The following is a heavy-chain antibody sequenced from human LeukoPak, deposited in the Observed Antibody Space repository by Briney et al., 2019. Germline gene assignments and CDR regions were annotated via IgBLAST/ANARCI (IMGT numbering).Heavy chain of an antibody. CDR1: GYTFTNYG. J-gene: IGHJ4*02. CDR2: IGTYTGNT. Sequence: ASVKVSCKASGYTFTNYGVSWVRQAPGQGLEWMGWIGTYTGNTNYVKKFQGRVTMTRDTSISTAYMELSRLRSDDTAVYYCARATYYYGSDFEYWGQGILVTVSS. CDR3: ARATYYYGSDFEY. V-gene: IGHV1-18*01. D-gene: IGHD3-10*01.